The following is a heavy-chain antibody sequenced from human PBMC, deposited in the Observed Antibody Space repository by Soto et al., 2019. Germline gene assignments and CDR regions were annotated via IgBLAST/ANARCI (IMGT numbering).Heavy chain of an antibody. V-gene: IGHV3-11*01. CDR2: ISSSGTGI. J-gene: IGHJ3*02. CDR1: GFTFRDYY. CDR3: ARAYSDAFDI. Sequence: QVQLVESGGGLVKPGGSLRLSCAASGFTFRDYYMTWIRQAPGKGLEWVSYISSSGTGIYYADSVRGRFTISRDTAKNSLYLQMSSLRAEDTAVYYCARAYSDAFDIWGQGTMVTVSS. D-gene: IGHD2-21*01.